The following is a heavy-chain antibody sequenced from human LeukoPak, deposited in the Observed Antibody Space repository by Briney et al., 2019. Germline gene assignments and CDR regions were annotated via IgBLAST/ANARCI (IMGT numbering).Heavy chain of an antibody. V-gene: IGHV1-69*05. J-gene: IGHJ6*03. CDR1: GGTFSSYA. CDR2: IIPIFGTA. Sequence: ASVKVSCKASGGTFSSYAISWVRQAPGQGLEWMGGIIPIFGTANYAQKFQGRVTITTDESTSTAYMELSSLRSEDTAVYYCARGVNGGTPDYYYYYMDVWGKGTTVTVSS. CDR3: ARGVNGGTPDYYYYYMDV. D-gene: IGHD4-23*01.